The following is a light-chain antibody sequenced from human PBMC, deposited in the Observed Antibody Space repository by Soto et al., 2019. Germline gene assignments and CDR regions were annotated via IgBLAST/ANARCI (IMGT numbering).Light chain of an antibody. V-gene: IGKV1-12*01. CDR3: QQANRFPPT. Sequence: DIQMTQSPSSVSASVGDRVTITCRASQGIGTWLAWYQQKPGKAPELLIYDASRLHSGVQSRFSGSASGTEFTLTISSLQPEDFATYYCQQANRFPPTFGQGTKLEI. CDR1: QGIGTW. CDR2: DAS. J-gene: IGKJ2*01.